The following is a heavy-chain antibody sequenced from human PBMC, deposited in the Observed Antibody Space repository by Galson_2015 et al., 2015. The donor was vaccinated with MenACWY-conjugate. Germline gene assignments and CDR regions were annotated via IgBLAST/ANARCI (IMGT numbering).Heavy chain of an antibody. CDR3: ARARGRALGLFDF. Sequence: TLSLTCTVSGGSISTYYWSWIRQPPGKGLEWVGYIYYNGNTNSDPSFKSRVTISVDTSKNQFSLKLSSVTAADTAIYYCARARGRALGLFDFWGQGTLITVSS. D-gene: IGHD3-3*02. CDR1: GGSISTYY. CDR2: IYYNGNT. J-gene: IGHJ4*02. V-gene: IGHV4-59*13.